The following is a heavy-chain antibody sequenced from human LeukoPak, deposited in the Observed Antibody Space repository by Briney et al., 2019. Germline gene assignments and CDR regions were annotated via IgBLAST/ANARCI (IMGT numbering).Heavy chain of an antibody. D-gene: IGHD3-3*01. V-gene: IGHV1-69*01. CDR2: IIPIFGTA. CDR1: GGTFSSYA. CDR3: ARAITSLGFWSGYLYYFDY. J-gene: IGHJ4*02. Sequence: SVKVSCKASGGTFSSYAISWVRQAPGQGLEWMGGIIPIFGTANYAQKFQGRVTITADESTSTAYMELSSLRSEDTAVYYCARAITSLGFWSGYLYYFDYWGQGTLVTVSS.